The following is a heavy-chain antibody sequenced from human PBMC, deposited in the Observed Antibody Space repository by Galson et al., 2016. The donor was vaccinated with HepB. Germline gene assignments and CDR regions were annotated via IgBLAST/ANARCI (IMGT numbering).Heavy chain of an antibody. Sequence: SLRLSCAASGFSITIDAMSWVRQAPGKGLEWVSGISGSGVVIYYADSVKGRFTISRDNSKNVLYLQMNSLRGADTARYYCAKGGPGSGSFWAGNWGQGILVTVSS. D-gene: IGHD3-10*01. V-gene: IGHV3-23*01. J-gene: IGHJ4*02. CDR2: ISGSGVVI. CDR1: GFSITIDA. CDR3: AKGGPGSGSFWAGN.